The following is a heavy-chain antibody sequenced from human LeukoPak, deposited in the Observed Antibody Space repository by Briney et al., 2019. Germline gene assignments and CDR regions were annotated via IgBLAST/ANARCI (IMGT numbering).Heavy chain of an antibody. D-gene: IGHD3-22*01. Sequence: SETLSLTCTVSGGSISSSSYYWGWIRQPPGKGLEWIGSIYYSGSTYYNPSLKSRVTISVDTSKNQFFLKLSSVTAADTAVYYCARQPTYDSSGASKADAFDIWGQGTMVTVSS. CDR3: ARQPTYDSSGASKADAFDI. J-gene: IGHJ3*02. V-gene: IGHV4-39*01. CDR1: GGSISSSSYY. CDR2: IYYSGST.